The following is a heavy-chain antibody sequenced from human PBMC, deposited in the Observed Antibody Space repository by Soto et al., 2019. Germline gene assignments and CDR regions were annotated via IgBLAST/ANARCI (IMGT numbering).Heavy chain of an antibody. V-gene: IGHV1-46*01. D-gene: IGHD3-16*01. CDR1: GYTFTSYY. CDR3: ARVYEEDGSGGAFDI. CDR2: INPSGGST. Sequence: ASVKVSCKASGYTFTSYYMHWVRQAPGQGLEWMGIINPSGGSTSYAQKFQGRVTMTRDTSTSTVYMELSSLRSEDTAVYYCARVYEEDGSGGAFDIWGQGTMVTVSS. J-gene: IGHJ3*02.